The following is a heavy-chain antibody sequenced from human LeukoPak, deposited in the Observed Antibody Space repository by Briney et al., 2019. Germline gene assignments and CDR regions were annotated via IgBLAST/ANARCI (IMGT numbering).Heavy chain of an antibody. CDR2: IYYSGST. V-gene: IGHV4-31*02. Sequence: SETLSLTCTVSGGSISSGGYYWSWIRQHPGKGLEWIGYIYYSGSTYYNPSLKSRVTISVDTSRNQFSLKLSSVTAADTAVYYCARDIVVVPAAIDYYYGMDVWGQGTTVTVSS. CDR3: ARDIVVVPAAIDYYYGMDV. CDR1: GGSISSGGYY. D-gene: IGHD2-2*01. J-gene: IGHJ6*02.